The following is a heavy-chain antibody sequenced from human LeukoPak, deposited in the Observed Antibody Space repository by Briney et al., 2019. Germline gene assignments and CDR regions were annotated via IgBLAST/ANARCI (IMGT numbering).Heavy chain of an antibody. D-gene: IGHD6-13*01. Sequence: SETLSLTCTVSGGSISSYYWSWIRQPPGRGLEWSGYIYTSGSTNYNPSLKSRVTISVDTSKNQFSLKLSSVTAADTAVYYCARAYSSSWSEFDYWGQGTLVTVSS. CDR1: GGSISSYY. CDR3: ARAYSSSWSEFDY. J-gene: IGHJ4*02. V-gene: IGHV4-4*09. CDR2: IYTSGST.